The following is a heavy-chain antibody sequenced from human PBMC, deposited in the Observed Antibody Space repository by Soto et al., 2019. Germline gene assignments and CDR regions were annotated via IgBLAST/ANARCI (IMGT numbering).Heavy chain of an antibody. CDR1: GFTFSSYG. V-gene: IGHV3-33*01. Sequence: LRLSCAASGFTFSSYGMHWVRQAPGKGLEWVAVIWYDGSNKYYADSVKGRFTISRDNSKNTLYLQMNSLRAEDTAAYYCARGGPYYDILTGYFASPSALGMDVWGQGTTVTVS. J-gene: IGHJ6*02. D-gene: IGHD3-9*01. CDR2: IWYDGSNK. CDR3: ARGGPYYDILTGYFASPSALGMDV.